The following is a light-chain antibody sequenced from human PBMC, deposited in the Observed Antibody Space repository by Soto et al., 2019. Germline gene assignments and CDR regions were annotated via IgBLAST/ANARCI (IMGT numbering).Light chain of an antibody. CDR3: QQYNNWPPVT. J-gene: IGKJ1*01. CDR2: GAS. CDR1: QSVSTSQ. V-gene: IGKV3-20*01. Sequence: EIVLTHSPGTLSLSPCERATLSSSASQSVSTSQLAWYQQKPGQAPRLLIFGASSRATGIPDRFRGSGSGTDFTLTISSLQSEDFAVYYCQQYNNWPPVTFGQGTKVDIK.